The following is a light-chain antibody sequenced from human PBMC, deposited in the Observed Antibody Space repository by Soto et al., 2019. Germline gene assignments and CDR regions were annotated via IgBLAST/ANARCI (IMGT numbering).Light chain of an antibody. Sequence: ALSHSTGTLSLSPVARATLACRASQSIANNYLTWYQQKPGQAPRVLIYDASTRATGIPDRFSGSGSGTDFTLTISRLEPEDSAVYYCQQYGSSPWTFGQGTKV. J-gene: IGKJ1*01. CDR3: QQYGSSPWT. CDR1: QSIANNY. V-gene: IGKV3-20*01. CDR2: DAS.